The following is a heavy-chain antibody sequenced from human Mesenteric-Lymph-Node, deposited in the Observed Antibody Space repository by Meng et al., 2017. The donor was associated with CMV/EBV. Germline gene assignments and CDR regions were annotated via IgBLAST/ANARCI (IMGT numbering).Heavy chain of an antibody. V-gene: IGHV2-70D*14. J-gene: IGHJ4*02. CDR3: ARTGGISSGYAFDF. CDR1: GFSLTTTGMR. D-gene: IGHD5-12*01. Sequence: SGPTLVKPTQILTLTCTFSGFSLTTTGMRLSWIRQSPGKALEWLARIDWDDDKFYSTSLQTRLSISKDTSKNQVVLTMTNMDPEDTATDFCARTGGISSGYAFDFWGQGTTVTVSS. CDR2: IDWDDDK.